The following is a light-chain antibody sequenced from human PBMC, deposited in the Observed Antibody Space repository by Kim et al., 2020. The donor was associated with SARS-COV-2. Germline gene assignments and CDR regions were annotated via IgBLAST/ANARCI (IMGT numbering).Light chain of an antibody. J-gene: IGLJ1*01. CDR3: QAWDSSTGRV. V-gene: IGLV3-1*01. Sequence: SYELTQPPSVSVSPGQTASITCSGDKLGDKYACWYQQKPGQSPVLVIYQYSKRPSGIPERFSGSNSGNTATLTISGTQAMDEADYYCQAWDSSTGRVFGT. CDR2: QYS. CDR1: KLGDKY.